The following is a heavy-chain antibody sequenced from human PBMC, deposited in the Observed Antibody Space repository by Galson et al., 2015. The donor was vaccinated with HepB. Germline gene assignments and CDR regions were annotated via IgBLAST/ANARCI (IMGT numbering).Heavy chain of an antibody. V-gene: IGHV3-33*01. Sequence: SLRLSCAASGFTFDYYAMHWVRQAPGKGLEWVAVIWFDGSKKFYADAVKGRFSISRDNSKNTLYLQMNSLRAEDTAVYYCARDAGGGPFDLWGQGTMVIVSP. J-gene: IGHJ3*01. CDR3: ARDAGGGPFDL. CDR1: GFTFDYYA. CDR2: IWFDGSKK. D-gene: IGHD1-14*01.